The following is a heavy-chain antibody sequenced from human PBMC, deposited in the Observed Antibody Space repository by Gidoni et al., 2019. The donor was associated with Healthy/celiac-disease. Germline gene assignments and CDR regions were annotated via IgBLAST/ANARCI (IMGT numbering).Heavy chain of an antibody. CDR1: VGSISSGSYY. CDR3: ARGGVSGWFDP. J-gene: IGHJ5*02. CDR2: NYTSGST. V-gene: IGHV4-61*02. D-gene: IGHD3-10*01. Sequence: QVQLQESCPGLVKPSQTLSTTCTVTVGSISSGSYYWSWIRQPAGKGLGWIGRNYTSGSTNYNPSLKSRVTISVDTSKNQCALKLSSVTAADTAVYYCARGGVSGWFDPWGQGTLVTVSS.